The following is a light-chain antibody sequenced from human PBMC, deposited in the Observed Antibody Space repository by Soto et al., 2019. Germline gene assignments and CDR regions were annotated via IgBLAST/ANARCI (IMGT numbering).Light chain of an antibody. V-gene: IGKV1-5*01. J-gene: IGKJ1*01. Sequence: DIQMTQSPSTLSASVGDRVTITCRASQSISSWLAWYQQKPGKAPNLLIYDASSLESGVPSRFSGSGSGTEFTLTIRSLIPDDFATYYCQQYNRYWTFGQGTKVDIK. CDR1: QSISSW. CDR2: DAS. CDR3: QQYNRYWT.